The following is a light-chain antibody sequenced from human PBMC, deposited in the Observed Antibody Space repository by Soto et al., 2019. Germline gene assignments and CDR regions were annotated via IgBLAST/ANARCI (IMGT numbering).Light chain of an antibody. Sequence: DLQMTQSPSTLSASVGDRVTITCRASQSINSWLAWYQQKPGKAPKLLIYKASSLQSGVPSRFSGSGSGTEFTLAISSLQSDDFATYYCQQYNTYSGTLGQGTRVEIK. CDR1: QSINSW. J-gene: IGKJ1*01. CDR3: QQYNTYSGT. V-gene: IGKV1-5*03. CDR2: KAS.